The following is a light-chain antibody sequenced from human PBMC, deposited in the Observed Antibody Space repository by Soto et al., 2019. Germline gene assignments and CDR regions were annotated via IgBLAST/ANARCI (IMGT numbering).Light chain of an antibody. J-gene: IGKJ1*01. Sequence: DIQMTQSPSSLSASVGDRVTITCRASQGISSYLAWYQQKPGKVPKLLIYATSTLQSGVPSRFSGSGSGTDFTLTISSLQPEDVATYYCQKYNSAPWTFGQGTKVDIK. CDR2: ATS. CDR3: QKYNSAPWT. CDR1: QGISSY. V-gene: IGKV1-27*01.